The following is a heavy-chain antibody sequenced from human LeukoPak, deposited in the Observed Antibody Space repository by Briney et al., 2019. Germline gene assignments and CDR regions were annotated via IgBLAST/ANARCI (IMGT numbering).Heavy chain of an antibody. J-gene: IGHJ4*02. CDR3: ARDPGGRDGNSLGY. V-gene: IGHV4-59*01. Sequence: SETLSLTCIVSGGSISSYYWSWIRQPPGKGLEWMGYIYYSGSTNYNPSLKSRVTIALDTAKNQFSLKMRSVTAADTAVYYCARDPGGRDGNSLGYWGQGTLVTVSS. CDR2: IYYSGST. D-gene: IGHD5-24*01. CDR1: GGSISSYY.